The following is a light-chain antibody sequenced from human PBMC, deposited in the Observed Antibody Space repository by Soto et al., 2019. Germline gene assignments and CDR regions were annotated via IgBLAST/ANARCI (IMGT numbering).Light chain of an antibody. J-gene: IGLJ3*02. CDR2: DIN. V-gene: IGLV2-11*01. CDR1: RSDVGAYNY. Sequence: QSALTQPRSVSGSPGQSVTISCTGTRSDVGAYNYVSWYQQHPGTAPKLMLYDINKRPSGVPDRFSGSNSGNTASLTISGLEAEDEADYYCCSYAGDYTVVFGGGTELTVL. CDR3: CSYAGDYTVV.